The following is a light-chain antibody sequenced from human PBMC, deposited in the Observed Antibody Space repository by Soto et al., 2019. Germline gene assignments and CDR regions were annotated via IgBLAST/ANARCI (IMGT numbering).Light chain of an antibody. CDR1: QSISSY. CDR3: QQSYSTPWT. J-gene: IGKJ1*01. CDR2: AAS. V-gene: IGKV1-39*01. Sequence: DIQMTQSPSSLSASVGDRVTITCRASQSISSYLHWYQQKSGKAPQLLIYAASSLHSGVPSKFSGSGSGTDFTLTISSLQPEDFATYYCQQSYSTPWTFDQGTKVEI.